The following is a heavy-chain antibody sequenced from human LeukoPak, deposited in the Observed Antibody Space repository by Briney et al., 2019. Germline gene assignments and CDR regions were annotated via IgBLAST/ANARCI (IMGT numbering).Heavy chain of an antibody. D-gene: IGHD3-22*01. CDR1: RGTFSSYA. Sequence: SVKVSCKASRGTFSSYAISWVRQAPGQGLEWMGRIIPIFGTSNYAQKFQGRVTITADKATSTAYLELSSLRSEDTAVYYCARDLSPYYYDSSGYSAVDYWGQGTLVTVSS. CDR3: ARDLSPYYYDSSGYSAVDY. J-gene: IGHJ4*02. V-gene: IGHV1-69*06. CDR2: IIPIFGTS.